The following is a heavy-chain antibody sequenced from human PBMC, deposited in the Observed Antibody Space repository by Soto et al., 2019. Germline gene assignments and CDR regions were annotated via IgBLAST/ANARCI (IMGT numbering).Heavy chain of an antibody. CDR2: IWYDGSNK. D-gene: IGHD2-15*01. V-gene: IGHV3-33*01. CDR3: ARDYGYCSGGSCYSVTPGLDP. Sequence: GGSLRLSCAASGFTFSSYGMHWVRQAPGKGLEWVAVIWYDGSNKYYADSVKGRFTISRDNSKNTLYLQMNSLRAEDTAVYYCARDYGYCSGGSCYSVTPGLDPWGQGTLVTVSS. CDR1: GFTFSSYG. J-gene: IGHJ5*02.